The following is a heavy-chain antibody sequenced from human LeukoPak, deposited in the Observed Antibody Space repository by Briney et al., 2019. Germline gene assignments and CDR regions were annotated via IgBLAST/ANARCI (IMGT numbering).Heavy chain of an antibody. V-gene: IGHV4-30-4*08. D-gene: IGHD5-18*01. Sequence: PSQTLSLTCTVSGGSISSGDYYWSWIRQPPGKGLEWIGYIYYSGSIYYNPSLKSRVTISVDTSKNQFSLKLSSVTAADTAVYYCAREEDTAMVPFDYWGQGTLVTVSS. CDR1: GGSISSGDYY. CDR3: AREEDTAMVPFDY. J-gene: IGHJ4*02. CDR2: IYYSGSI.